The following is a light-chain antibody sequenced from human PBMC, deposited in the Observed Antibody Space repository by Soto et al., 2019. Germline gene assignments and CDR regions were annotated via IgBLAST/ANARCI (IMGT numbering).Light chain of an antibody. V-gene: IGLV2-11*01. Sequence: QSALTQPRSVSGSPGQSVTISCTGTSSDVGGYEYVSWYQQHPGKAPKLMIYDVSKRPPGVADRFSGSRSGTAASLTISGRQSEDEADYYCGYYAGSPFYVFGIGTKVTVL. CDR3: GYYAGSPFYV. CDR2: DVS. CDR1: SSDVGGYEY. J-gene: IGLJ1*01.